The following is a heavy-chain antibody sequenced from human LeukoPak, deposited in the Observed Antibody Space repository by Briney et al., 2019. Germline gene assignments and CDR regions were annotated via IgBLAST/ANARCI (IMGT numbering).Heavy chain of an antibody. Sequence: GESLKIACNVSGDLFTTYWIGCVRQMPGKGLEWMGIIYPGDSATIYSPSFQGQVTISADKSITTAHLQWSNLKASDKDMCYCPLAPPSYDIGTTYYGGAFEYWGQGTLVTVSS. CDR3: PLAPPSYDIGTTYYGGAFEY. D-gene: IGHD3-9*01. CDR1: GDLFTTYW. CDR2: IYPGDSAT. V-gene: IGHV5-51*01. J-gene: IGHJ4*02.